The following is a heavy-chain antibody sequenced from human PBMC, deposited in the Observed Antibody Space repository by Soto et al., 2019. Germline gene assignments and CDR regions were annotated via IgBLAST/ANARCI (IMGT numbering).Heavy chain of an antibody. CDR2: IIPIFGTA. Sequence: SVKVSGEASGGTFSSYAISWVRQAPGQGLEWMGGIIPIFGTANYAQKFQGRVTLTADESTSTAYMELSSLRSEDTAVYYRARGSCGSSWYGFFDSWGQGTLSTVSP. J-gene: IGHJ4*02. CDR3: ARGSCGSSWYGFFDS. D-gene: IGHD6-13*01. V-gene: IGHV1-69*13. CDR1: GGTFSSYA.